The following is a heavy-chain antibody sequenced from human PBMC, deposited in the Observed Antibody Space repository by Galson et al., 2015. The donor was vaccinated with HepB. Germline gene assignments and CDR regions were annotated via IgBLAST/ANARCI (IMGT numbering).Heavy chain of an antibody. CDR2: ISSSSSTI. D-gene: IGHD2-2*01. CDR3: AREKVHEIEVVPVALPYASYGMDI. CDR1: GFTFSSYS. J-gene: IGHJ6*02. Sequence: SLRLSCAASGFTFSSYSMNWVRQAPGKGLEWVSYISSSSSTIYYADSVKGRFTISRDNAKNSLYLQMNSLRDEDTAVYYCAREKVHEIEVVPVALPYASYGMDIWGPGTLVSAS. V-gene: IGHV3-48*02.